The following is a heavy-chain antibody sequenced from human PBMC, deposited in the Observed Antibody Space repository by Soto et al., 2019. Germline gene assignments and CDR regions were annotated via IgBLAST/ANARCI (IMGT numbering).Heavy chain of an antibody. CDR1: GYTFISYG. CDR2: ISAYNGNT. CDR3: ARVPRITMIVVPSGFDY. Sequence: ASVNVSCKASGYTFISYGISWLRQAAGQGLEWMGWISAYNGNTNYAQKLQGRVTMTTDTSTSTAYMELRSLRSDDTAVYYCARVPRITMIVVPSGFDYWGQGTLVTVSS. D-gene: IGHD3-22*01. J-gene: IGHJ4*02. V-gene: IGHV1-18*01.